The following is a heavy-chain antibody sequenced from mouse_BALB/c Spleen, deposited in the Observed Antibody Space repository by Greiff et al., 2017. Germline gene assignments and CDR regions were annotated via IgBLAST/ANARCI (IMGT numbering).Heavy chain of an antibody. V-gene: IGHV3-2*02. CDR2: ISYSGST. J-gene: IGHJ1*01. CDR3: ARGGYYWYFDV. CDR1: GYSITSDYA. D-gene: IGHD2-2*01. Sequence: VQLQQSGPGLVKPSQSLSLTCTVTGYSITSDYAWNWIRQFPGKKLEWMGYISYSGSTSYNPSLKSRISITRDTSKNQFFLQLNSVTTEDTATYYCARGGYYWYFDVWGAGTTVTVSS.